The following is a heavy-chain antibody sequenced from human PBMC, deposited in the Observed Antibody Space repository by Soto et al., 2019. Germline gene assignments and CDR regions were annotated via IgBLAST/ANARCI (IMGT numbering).Heavy chain of an antibody. J-gene: IGHJ6*03. V-gene: IGHV4-34*01. CDR3: ARGGISHWAYFYYMDV. Sequence: SETLSLTCVVSGGSLSDYFWSWIRQPPGMALEWIGEVNHLGSINYNPSLKSRVTMSVDTSKNQFSLTLNSVTAADTATYYCARGGISHWAYFYYMDVWDRGTTVTVSS. CDR1: GGSLSDYF. D-gene: IGHD2-21*01. CDR2: VNHLGSI.